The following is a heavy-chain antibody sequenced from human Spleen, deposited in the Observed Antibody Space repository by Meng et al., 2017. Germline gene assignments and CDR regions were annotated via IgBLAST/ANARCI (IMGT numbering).Heavy chain of an antibody. D-gene: IGHD3-22*01. V-gene: IGHV1-18*01. J-gene: IGHJ6*02. CDR3: ARDPYYDSSAYSPHYYYGMDV. Sequence: ASVKVSCKASGYTFTRYGVSWVRQAPGQGLEWMGWISTYNANTKYAQKFQDRVTMTTDTSTSTAYMDLRSLTSDDTAVYFCARDPYYDSSAYSPHYYYGMDVWGQGTTVTVSS. CDR2: ISTYNANT. CDR1: GYTFTRYG.